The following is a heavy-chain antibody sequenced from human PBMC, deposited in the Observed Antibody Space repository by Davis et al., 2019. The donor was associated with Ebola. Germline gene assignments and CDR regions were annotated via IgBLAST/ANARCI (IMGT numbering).Heavy chain of an antibody. CDR1: GYTFTSYG. Sequence: ASVKVSCKASGYTFTSYGISWVRQAPGQGLEWMGWISAYNGNTNYAQKFQGRVTITADESTSTAYMELSSLRSEDTAVYYCASNPRVYAIPADDYYYYYMDVWGKGTTVTVSS. J-gene: IGHJ6*03. CDR3: ASNPRVYAIPADDYYYYYMDV. CDR2: ISAYNGNT. D-gene: IGHD2-8*01. V-gene: IGHV1-18*04.